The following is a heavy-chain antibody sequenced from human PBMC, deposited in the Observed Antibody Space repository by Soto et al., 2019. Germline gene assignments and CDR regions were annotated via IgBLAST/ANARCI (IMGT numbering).Heavy chain of an antibody. V-gene: IGHV4-31*03. CDR1: GGSISSGGYY. D-gene: IGHD3-22*01. CDR2: IYYSGST. CDR3: ARASITTALYYFDY. Sequence: SETLSLTCTVSGGSISSGGYYWSWIRQHPGKGLEWIGYIYYSGSTYYNPSLKSRVTISVDTSKNQFSLKLSSVTAADTAVYYCARASITTALYYFDYWGQGTLVTVSS. J-gene: IGHJ4*02.